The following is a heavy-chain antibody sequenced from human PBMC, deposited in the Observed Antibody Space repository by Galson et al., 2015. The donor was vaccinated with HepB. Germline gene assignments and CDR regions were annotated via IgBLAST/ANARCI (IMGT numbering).Heavy chain of an antibody. Sequence: SLRLSCAASGFTFSSYAMHWVRQAPGKGLEWVAVISYDGSNKYYADSVKGRFTISRDNSKNTLYLQMNSLRAEDTAVYYCAREGEDIVVVPAAQGVAFDIWGQGTMVTVSS. CDR2: ISYDGSNK. V-gene: IGHV3-30*04. J-gene: IGHJ3*02. CDR3: AREGEDIVVVPAAQGVAFDI. D-gene: IGHD2-2*01. CDR1: GFTFSSYA.